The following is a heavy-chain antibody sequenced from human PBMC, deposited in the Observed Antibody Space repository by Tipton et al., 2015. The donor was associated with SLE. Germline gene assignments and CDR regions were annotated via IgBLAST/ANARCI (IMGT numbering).Heavy chain of an antibody. J-gene: IGHJ6*03. D-gene: IGHD3-10*01. Sequence: SLRLSCTVSGFTFSSYAMHWVRQAPGKGLEWVAVISYDGSNKYYADSVKGRFTISRDNSKNTLYLQMNSLRAEDTAVYYCARDLGYYYYMDVWGKGTTVTVSS. CDR1: GFTFSSYA. CDR2: ISYDGSNK. V-gene: IGHV3-30*04. CDR3: ARDLGYYYYMDV.